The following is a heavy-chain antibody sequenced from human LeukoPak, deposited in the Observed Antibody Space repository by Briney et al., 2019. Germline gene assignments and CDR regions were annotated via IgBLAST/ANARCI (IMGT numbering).Heavy chain of an antibody. V-gene: IGHV1-8*01. CDR2: MNPNSGNT. CDR3: AREGLYCSGGSCYWYYYYGMDV. CDR1: GYTFTSYD. D-gene: IGHD2-15*01. Sequence: ASVKVSCKASGYTFTSYDINWVRQATGQGLEWMGWMNPNSGNTGYAQKFQGRVTMTRNTSISTAYMELSSLRSEDTAVYYCAREGLYCSGGSCYWYYYYGMDVWGQGTTVTVPS. J-gene: IGHJ6*02.